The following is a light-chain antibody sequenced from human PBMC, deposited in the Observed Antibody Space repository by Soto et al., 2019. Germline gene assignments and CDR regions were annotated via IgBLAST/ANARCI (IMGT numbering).Light chain of an antibody. J-gene: IGKJ1*01. CDR1: QNINTN. Sequence: EIVLTQAPVTLSLSPGEGATLSCKASQNINTNLGWYQQKPGQAPRLLIYDASLRATGIPARFTGSGSGTDFPLTINSLEPEDFAVYYCQQRGNWPRTWAFGQGTKVEVK. V-gene: IGKV3-11*01. CDR2: DAS. CDR3: QQRGNWPRTWA.